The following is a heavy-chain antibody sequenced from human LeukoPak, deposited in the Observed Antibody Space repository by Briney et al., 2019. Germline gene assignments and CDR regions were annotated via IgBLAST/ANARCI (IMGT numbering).Heavy chain of an antibody. J-gene: IGHJ3*02. CDR2: IYSGGST. Sequence: GGSLRLSCAASGFTVSSNYMSWVRQAPGKGLEWVSVIYSGGSTYYADSVKGRFTISRDNSKNTLYLQMNSLRAEGTAVYYCARGTAGYYDSSGDAFDIWGQGTMVTVSS. CDR1: GFTVSSNY. V-gene: IGHV3-66*01. CDR3: ARGTAGYYDSSGDAFDI. D-gene: IGHD3-22*01.